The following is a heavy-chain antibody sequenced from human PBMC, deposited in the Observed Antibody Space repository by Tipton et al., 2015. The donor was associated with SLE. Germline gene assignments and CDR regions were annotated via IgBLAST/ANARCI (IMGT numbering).Heavy chain of an antibody. CDR2: IIPIFGTA. D-gene: IGHD6-13*01. J-gene: IGHJ4*02. CDR3: ARDSGPVAAAGLGDY. Sequence: QSGAEVKKPGSSVKVSCKASGGTFSSYAISWVRQAPGQGLEWMGGIIPIFGTANYAQKFQGRVTITADKSTSTAYMELSSLRSDDTAVYYCARDSGPVAAAGLGDYWGQGTLVTVSS. CDR1: GGTFSSYA. V-gene: IGHV1-69*06.